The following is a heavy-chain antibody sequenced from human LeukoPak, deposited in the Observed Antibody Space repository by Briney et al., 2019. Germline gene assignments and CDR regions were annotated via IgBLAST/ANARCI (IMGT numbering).Heavy chain of an antibody. Sequence: GRSLRLSCAASGFTFSSYGMHWVRQAPGKGLEWVAVISYDGSNKYYADSVKGRFTISRDNSKNTLYLQMNSLRAEDTAVYYCAKEVWYFDLWGRGTLVTVSS. V-gene: IGHV3-30*18. CDR2: ISYDGSNK. J-gene: IGHJ2*01. CDR1: GFTFSSYG. CDR3: AKEVWYFDL.